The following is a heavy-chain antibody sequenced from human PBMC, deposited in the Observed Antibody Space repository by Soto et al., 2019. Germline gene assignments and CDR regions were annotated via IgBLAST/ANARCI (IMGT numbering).Heavy chain of an antibody. V-gene: IGHV1-69*08. CDR2: IIPILGIA. CDR3: AREEGANGNWFDP. CDR1: GGTFSSYT. D-gene: IGHD1-26*01. J-gene: IGHJ5*02. Sequence: QVQLVQSGAEVKKPGSSVKVSCKASGGTFSSYTISWVRQAPGQGLEWMGRIIPILGIANYAQKFQGRVTITADKSTSTAYMELSSLRSEDTAVYYCAREEGANGNWFDPWGQGTLVTVSS.